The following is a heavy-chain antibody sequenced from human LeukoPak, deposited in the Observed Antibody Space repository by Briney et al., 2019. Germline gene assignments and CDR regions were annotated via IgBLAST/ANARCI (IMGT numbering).Heavy chain of an antibody. CDR1: GFPFSNYG. J-gene: IGHJ1*01. CDR3: AKGPGRAYYESGDYYKK. V-gene: IGHV3-23*01. Sequence: GGTLRLSCAASGFPFSNYGMNWVRQAPGKGLEWVSGITGSGITTYYGDSVKGRFTISRDNAKNTLYLQMNSLRVEDTAIYYCAKGPGRAYYESGDYYKKWGQGTLVTVSS. CDR2: ITGSGITT. D-gene: IGHD3-10*01.